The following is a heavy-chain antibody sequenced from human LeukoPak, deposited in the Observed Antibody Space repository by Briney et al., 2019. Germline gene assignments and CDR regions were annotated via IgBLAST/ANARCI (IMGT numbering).Heavy chain of an antibody. CDR3: ATLQSSGYDYSDY. CDR1: GGSISSYY. CDR2: IYYSGSA. J-gene: IGHJ4*02. Sequence: SETLSLTCTVSGGSISSYYWSWIRQPPGKGLEWIGYIYYSGSADYNPSLKSRVTLSVDTSKNQFSLKLTSVTAADTAVYYCATLQSSGYDYSDYWGQGILITVSS. V-gene: IGHV4-59*08. D-gene: IGHD3-22*01.